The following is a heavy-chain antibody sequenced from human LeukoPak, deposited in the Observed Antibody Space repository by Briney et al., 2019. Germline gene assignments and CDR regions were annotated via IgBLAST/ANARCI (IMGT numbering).Heavy chain of an antibody. Sequence: GASVKVSCKASGYTFTSYGISWVRQAPGQGLEWMGWISAYNGNTNYAQKLQGRVTMTTDTSTSTAYVELRSLRSDDTAVYYCARLQTAPELDYWGQGTLVTVSS. CDR1: GYTFTSYG. V-gene: IGHV1-18*01. J-gene: IGHJ4*02. D-gene: IGHD1-14*01. CDR3: ARLQTAPELDY. CDR2: ISAYNGNT.